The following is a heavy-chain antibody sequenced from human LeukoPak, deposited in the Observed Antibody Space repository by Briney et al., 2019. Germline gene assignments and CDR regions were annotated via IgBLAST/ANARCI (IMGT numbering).Heavy chain of an antibody. CDR1: GYTFTSYD. V-gene: IGHV1-8*01. CDR3: ARESKGDGYFDY. CDR2: MNPNSGNT. D-gene: IGHD3-10*01. J-gene: IGHJ4*02. Sequence: ASVTVSCKASGYTFTSYDINWVRQATGQGLEWMGWMNPNSGNTGYAQKFQGRVTMTRNTSISTAYMELSSLRSEDTAVYYCARESKGDGYFDYWGQGTLVTVSS.